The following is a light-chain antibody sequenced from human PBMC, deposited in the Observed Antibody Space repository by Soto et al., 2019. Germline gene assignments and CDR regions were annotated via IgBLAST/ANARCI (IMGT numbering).Light chain of an antibody. J-gene: IGKJ1*01. CDR2: GAS. Sequence: EIVLTQSPGTLSLSPGERATLSCRASQSVSSSYLAWYQQKPGQAPRLLIYGASSRATGIPDRFSGSGSGTXXTXTXSRXXXXDFAVYYCQQYGSSPPTFGQGTKVEIK. CDR3: QQYGSSPPT. CDR1: QSVSSSY. V-gene: IGKV3-20*01.